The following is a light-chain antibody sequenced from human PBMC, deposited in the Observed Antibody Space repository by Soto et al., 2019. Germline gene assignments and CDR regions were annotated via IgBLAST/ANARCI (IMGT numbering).Light chain of an antibody. Sequence: EIVLTQSPGTLSLSPGERATLSCRASQSVSSSYLAWYQQKPGQAPSLLIYGASRRATGIPDRFSGSGSGTDFTLTISRLEPEDFAVYYCQQYDSSPITFGQGTRRRL. J-gene: IGKJ5*01. V-gene: IGKV3-20*01. CDR1: QSVSSSY. CDR3: QQYDSSPIT. CDR2: GAS.